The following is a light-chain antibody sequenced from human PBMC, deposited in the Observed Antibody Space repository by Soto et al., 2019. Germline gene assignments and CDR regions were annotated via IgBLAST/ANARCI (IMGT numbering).Light chain of an antibody. Sequence: DIQMTQYPSTLSASVGDRVIITCRASQSISSWLAWYQQKPGKAPKLLISKASNLEIGVPSRFSGSGSGTEFTLTVSSLPPDDFATYYCQQYYSYWTFGQGTKVEIK. CDR1: QSISSW. V-gene: IGKV1-5*03. CDR3: QQYYSYWT. J-gene: IGKJ1*01. CDR2: KAS.